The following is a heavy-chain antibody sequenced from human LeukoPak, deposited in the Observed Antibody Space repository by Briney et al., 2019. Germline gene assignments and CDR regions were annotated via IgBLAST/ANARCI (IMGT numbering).Heavy chain of an antibody. V-gene: IGHV3-74*01. CDR3: ARNKKGDRYTYGHDY. CDR2: INSDGSST. Sequence: GGSLRLSCAASGVTFSSYWMHWVRQAPGKGLVWVSRINSDGSSTSYADSVKGRFTISRDNAKNSLYLQMNSLRAEDTAVYYCARNKKGDRYTYGHDYWGQGTLVTVSS. CDR1: GVTFSSYW. J-gene: IGHJ4*02. D-gene: IGHD5-18*01.